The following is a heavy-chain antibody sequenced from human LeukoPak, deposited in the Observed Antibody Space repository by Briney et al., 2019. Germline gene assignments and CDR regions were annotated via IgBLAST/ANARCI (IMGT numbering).Heavy chain of an antibody. V-gene: IGHV3-48*01. CDR2: IGIDSGKT. J-gene: IGHJ4*02. CDR3: ARDHNYAFDN. Sequence: GGSLRLSCTASGFPFIEYSMNWVRQVPGKGLEWIAYIGIDSGKTRYADSVRGRFTISADKTRNSLYLQMNSLRVEDTAVYFCARDHNYAFDNWGQGTLVSVAS. CDR1: GFPFIEYS. D-gene: IGHD1-1*01.